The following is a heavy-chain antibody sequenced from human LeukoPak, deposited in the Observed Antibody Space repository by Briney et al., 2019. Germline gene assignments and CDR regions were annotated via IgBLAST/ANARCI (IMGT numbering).Heavy chain of an antibody. J-gene: IGHJ4*02. CDR3: ARGPTTWWLLDY. Sequence: GGSLRLSCAASGFTFITYAMHWVRQAPGKGLEWVAVIWYDGNNKYYADSVKDRFTISRDNSKSTLYLQMNSLRAEDTAVYYCARGPTTWWLLDYWGKGTLVTVSS. CDR2: IWYDGNNK. D-gene: IGHD5-12*01. CDR1: GFTFITYA. V-gene: IGHV3-33*01.